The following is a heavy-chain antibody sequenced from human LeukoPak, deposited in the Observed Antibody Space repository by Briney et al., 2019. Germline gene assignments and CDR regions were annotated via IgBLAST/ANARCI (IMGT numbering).Heavy chain of an antibody. CDR1: GFTFSSYS. CDR3: ARDVYYDSRAQEWFDP. V-gene: IGHV3-21*01. J-gene: IGHJ5*02. D-gene: IGHD3-22*01. CDR2: ISSSSSYI. Sequence: GGSLRLSCAASGFTFSSYSMNWVRQAAGKGLEWVSSISSSSSYIYYADSVKGRFTISRDNAKNSLDLQMNSLRAEDTAVYYCARDVYYDSRAQEWFDPWGQGTLVTVSS.